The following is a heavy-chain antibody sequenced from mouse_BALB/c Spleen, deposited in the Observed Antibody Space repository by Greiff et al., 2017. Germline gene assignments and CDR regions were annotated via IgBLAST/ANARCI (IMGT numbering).Heavy chain of an antibody. D-gene: IGHD4-1*01. J-gene: IGHJ3*01. V-gene: IGHV5-12-2*01. CDR1: GFTFSSYT. CDR3: ARQTGNWFAY. CDR2: ISNGGGST. Sequence: EVMLVESGGGLVQPGGSLKLSCAASGFTFSSYTMSWVRQTPEKRLEWVAYISNGGGSTYYPDTVKGRFTISRDNAKNTLYLQMSSLKSEDTAMYYCARQTGNWFAYWGQGTLVTVSA.